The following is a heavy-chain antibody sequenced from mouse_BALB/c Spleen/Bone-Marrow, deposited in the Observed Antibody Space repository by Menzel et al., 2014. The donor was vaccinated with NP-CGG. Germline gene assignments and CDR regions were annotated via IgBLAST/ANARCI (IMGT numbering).Heavy chain of an antibody. V-gene: IGHV5-17*02. CDR1: GFTFSSFG. J-gene: IGHJ4*01. Sequence: EVKLVESGGGLVQPGGSRKLSCAASGFTFSSFGMHWVRQAPEKRLEWVAYISSGSSTIYYADTVKGRFTISRDNPKNTLFLQMTSLRSEDTAMYYCTRKGALITHYYAMDYWGQGTSVTVSS. CDR3: TRKGALITHYYAMDY. CDR2: ISSGSSTI. D-gene: IGHD2-4*01.